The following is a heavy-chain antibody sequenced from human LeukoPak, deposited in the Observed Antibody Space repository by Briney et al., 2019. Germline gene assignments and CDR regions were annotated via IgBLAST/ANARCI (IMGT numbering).Heavy chain of an antibody. V-gene: IGHV4-4*07. CDR1: GGSISSYH. CDR3: ARGRDYTKTTYYMDV. J-gene: IGHJ6*03. D-gene: IGHD4-11*01. CDR2: IYTSGSP. Sequence: PSETLSLTCTVSGGSISSYHWSWIRQPAGKGLEWIGRIYTSGSPNYNPSLKSRVTMSVDTSKNQFSLKLSTVTAADTAVYYCARGRDYTKTTYYMDVWGKGTTVTVSS.